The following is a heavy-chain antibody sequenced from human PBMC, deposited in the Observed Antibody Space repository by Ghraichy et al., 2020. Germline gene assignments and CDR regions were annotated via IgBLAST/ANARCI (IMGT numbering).Heavy chain of an antibody. Sequence: GGSLRLSCAASGFIFDDYGMHWVRHVPGKGLEWVSGISWNSGSTHYADSVKGRFTISRDNAKNSLYLQMHSLRAEDTALYYCAKERCKYGSGSCYEDYWGQGPLVTVS. CDR3: AKERCKYGSGSCYEDY. J-gene: IGHJ4*02. CDR2: ISWNSGST. D-gene: IGHD3-10*01. CDR1: GFIFDDYG. V-gene: IGHV3-9*01.